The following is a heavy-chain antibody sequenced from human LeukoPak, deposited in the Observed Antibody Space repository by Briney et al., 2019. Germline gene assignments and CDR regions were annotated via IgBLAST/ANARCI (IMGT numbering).Heavy chain of an antibody. CDR3: ARGPSDFLAGYHDGDF. J-gene: IGHJ4*02. V-gene: IGHV1-46*01. CDR2: INPSGDST. D-gene: IGHD3-9*01. CDR1: GYTFTNYY. Sequence: ASVKVSCKASGYTFTNYYIHWVRQAPGQGLEWMGIINPSGDSTTYAQKFQDRVTMTRDTSTSTIYMELSSLRAEDTAVYYCARGPSDFLAGYHDGDFWGQGTLVTVSS.